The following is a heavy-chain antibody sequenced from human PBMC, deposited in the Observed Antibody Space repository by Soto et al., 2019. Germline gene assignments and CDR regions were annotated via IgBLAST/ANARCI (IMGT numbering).Heavy chain of an antibody. CDR3: VKEALAGDMDL. Sequence: ESGGGLVQPGGSLRLSCAASGFTFSTYSMIWVRQAPGKGLEWVSAISGSGGSTYYLDSVKGRFTISRDNSKNTLSLQMNSLRAEDTAVYYCVKEALAGDMDLWGQGTTVTVSS. D-gene: IGHD3-16*01. J-gene: IGHJ6*02. CDR1: GFTFSTYS. CDR2: ISGSGGST. V-gene: IGHV3-23*01.